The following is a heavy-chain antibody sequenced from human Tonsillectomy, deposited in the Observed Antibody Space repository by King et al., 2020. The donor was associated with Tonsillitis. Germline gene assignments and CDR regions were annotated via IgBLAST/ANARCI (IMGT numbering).Heavy chain of an antibody. J-gene: IGHJ3*02. Sequence: VQLVESGGGLIQPGGSLRLSCAASGFTVSSNYMSWVRQAPGKGLEWVSVIYSGGSTYYADSVKGRFTISRDNSKNTLYLQMNSLRAEDTAVYYCASPYYDLLTGYSDAFDIWGQGTMVTVSS. D-gene: IGHD3-9*01. CDR3: ASPYYDLLTGYSDAFDI. CDR1: GFTVSSNY. V-gene: IGHV3-53*01. CDR2: IYSGGST.